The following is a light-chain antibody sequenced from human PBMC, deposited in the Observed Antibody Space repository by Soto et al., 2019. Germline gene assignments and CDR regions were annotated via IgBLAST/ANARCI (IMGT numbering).Light chain of an antibody. J-gene: IGKJ5*01. CDR2: KAS. CDR1: QSISSW. V-gene: IGKV1-5*03. CDR3: QQYNSYSP. Sequence: DIQMTQSPSTLSASVGDRVTNTCRASQSISSWLAWYQQKPGKAPKLLIYKASSLESGVPSRFSGSGSGTEFTLTISSLQPDDFATYYCQQYNSYSPFGQGTRLEI.